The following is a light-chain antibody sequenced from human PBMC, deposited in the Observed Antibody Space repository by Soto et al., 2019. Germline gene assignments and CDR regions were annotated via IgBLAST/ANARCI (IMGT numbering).Light chain of an antibody. CDR2: EVS. V-gene: IGLV2-14*01. CDR3: TSFTSIGTLPYV. CDR1: SSDVGGYNY. J-gene: IGLJ1*01. Sequence: QSALTQPASVSGSPGQSITISCTGSSSDVGGYNYVSGYQHHPGKAPKLMIYEVSNRPSGVSSRFSGSKSGKTASLTISGLQTEDEADYYCTSFTSIGTLPYVFGSGTKVTVL.